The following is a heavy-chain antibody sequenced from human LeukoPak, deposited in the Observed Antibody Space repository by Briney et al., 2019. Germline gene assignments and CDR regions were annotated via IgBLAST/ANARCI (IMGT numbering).Heavy chain of an antibody. CDR2: INLDGSGT. CDR1: GFTFSDYW. J-gene: IGHJ5*02. CDR3: TRTTTLIWWFDP. D-gene: IGHD4-11*01. Sequence: PGGSLRLSCEASGFTFSDYWMHWVRQAPGKGLVWVARINLDGSGTSYADSMKGRFTISRDNAKNTVFLQMNSLRAEDTAVYYCTRTTTLIWWFDPWGQGTLVFVSS. V-gene: IGHV3-74*01.